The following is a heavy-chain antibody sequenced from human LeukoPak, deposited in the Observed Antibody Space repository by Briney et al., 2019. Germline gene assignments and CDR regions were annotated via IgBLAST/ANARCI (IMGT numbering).Heavy chain of an antibody. D-gene: IGHD6-6*01. CDR1: GFTFSSYG. CDR3: AKDRSSSSPRYYFDY. J-gene: IGHJ4*02. V-gene: IGHV3-30*02. CDR2: IWYGGSNK. Sequence: PGGSLRLSCAASGFTFSSYGMHWVRQAPGKGLEWVAVIWYGGSNKCYADSVKGRFTISRDNSKNTLYLQMNSLRAEDTAVYYCAKDRSSSSPRYYFDYWGQGTLVTVSS.